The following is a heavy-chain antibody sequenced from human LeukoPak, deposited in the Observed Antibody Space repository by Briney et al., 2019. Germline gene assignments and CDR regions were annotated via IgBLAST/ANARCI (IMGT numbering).Heavy chain of an antibody. CDR2: IYSSGNS. CDR1: GDSITTNSYW. Sequence: SETLSLTCSISGDSITTNSYWRGWIRPSPGKGLEWIGSIYSSGNSYYNPSLKTRATISPDTSKNQYSLRLTSVTAADTAIYYCARRGIWDLQIGNWFDPWGQGILVIVSS. J-gene: IGHJ5*02. V-gene: IGHV4-39*01. D-gene: IGHD3-16*01. CDR3: ARRGIWDLQIGNWFDP.